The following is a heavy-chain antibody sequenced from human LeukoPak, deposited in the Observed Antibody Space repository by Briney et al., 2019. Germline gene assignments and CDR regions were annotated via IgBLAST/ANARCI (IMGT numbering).Heavy chain of an antibody. CDR3: ATHCTSTTCYAY. D-gene: IGHD2-2*01. CDR2: ISGGGSST. Sequence: GGSLRLSCAASGFTFSNSAMSWVRQAPGKGLEWVSAISGGGSSTYYADFVKGRFTISRDNAKNTLYMQMNSLRAEDTAVYYCATHCTSTTCYAYWGQGTLVTVSS. V-gene: IGHV3-23*01. J-gene: IGHJ4*02. CDR1: GFTFSNSA.